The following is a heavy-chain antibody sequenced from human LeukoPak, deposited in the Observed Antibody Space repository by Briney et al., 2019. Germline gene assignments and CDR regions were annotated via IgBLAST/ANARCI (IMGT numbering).Heavy chain of an antibody. J-gene: IGHJ4*02. CDR2: INSDGRNI. Sequence: GGSLRLSCEGSGFTFGGYEMNWVRQAPGEGLEWISYINSDGRNIFYADSVKGRFTVSRDNAKNSLYLQMSSLRAEDTAVYYCARVTGGNYYSLDSWGQGSLVTVSS. CDR1: GFTFGGYE. V-gene: IGHV3-48*03. CDR3: ARVTGGNYYSLDS. D-gene: IGHD2-21*02.